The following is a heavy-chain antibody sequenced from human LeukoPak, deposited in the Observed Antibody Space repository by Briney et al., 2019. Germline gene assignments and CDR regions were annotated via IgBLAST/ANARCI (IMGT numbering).Heavy chain of an antibody. CDR2: ISGSGGST. CDR3: ASSYYYDSSGYYYFDY. J-gene: IGHJ4*02. Sequence: PGGSLRLSCAASGFTFSSYAMSWVRQAPGKGLEWVSAISGSGGSTYYADSVKGRFTISRDNSKNTLYLQMNSLRAEDTAVYYCASSYYYDSSGYYYFDYWGQGTQVTVSS. D-gene: IGHD3-22*01. V-gene: IGHV3-23*01. CDR1: GFTFSSYA.